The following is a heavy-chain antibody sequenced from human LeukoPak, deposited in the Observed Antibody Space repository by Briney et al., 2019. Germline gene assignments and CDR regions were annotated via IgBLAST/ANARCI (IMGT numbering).Heavy chain of an antibody. CDR3: ARVGWWYSSSWGDY. J-gene: IGHJ4*02. Sequence: PGGSLRLSCAASGFTFSSYSMNWVRQAPGKGLEWVSYISSSSSTIYYADSVKGRFTISRDNAKNSLYLQMNSLRAEDTAVYYCARVGWWYSSSWGDYWGQGTLVSVSS. V-gene: IGHV3-48*04. D-gene: IGHD6-13*01. CDR1: GFTFSSYS. CDR2: ISSSSSTI.